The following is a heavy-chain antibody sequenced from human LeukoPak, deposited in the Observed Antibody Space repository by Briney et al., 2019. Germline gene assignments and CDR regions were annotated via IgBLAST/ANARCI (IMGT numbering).Heavy chain of an antibody. D-gene: IGHD7-27*01. Sequence: PGGSLRLSCTVSGFTVSSNSMSWVRQAPGKGLEWVSFIYSGDNTHYSDSVKGRFTISRDNSKNTLYLQMNSLRAEDTAVYYCARGLTGGDPVWGQGTLVTVSS. CDR3: ARGLTGGDPV. J-gene: IGHJ4*02. CDR2: IYSGDNT. CDR1: GFTVSSNS. V-gene: IGHV3-53*05.